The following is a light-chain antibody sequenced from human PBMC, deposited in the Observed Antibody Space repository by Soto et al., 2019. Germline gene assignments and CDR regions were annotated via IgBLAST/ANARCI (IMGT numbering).Light chain of an antibody. CDR1: QSVSSY. J-gene: IGKJ4*01. CDR2: GTS. Sequence: EIVLTPSPATLSLSPVERATLSCRASQSVSSYLAWYQQKPGQAPRLLIYGTSNRATGIPARFSGSGSGTDFTLTISSLEPEDFAVYYCQQHSSWPLTFGGGTKVDI. CDR3: QQHSSWPLT. V-gene: IGKV3-11*01.